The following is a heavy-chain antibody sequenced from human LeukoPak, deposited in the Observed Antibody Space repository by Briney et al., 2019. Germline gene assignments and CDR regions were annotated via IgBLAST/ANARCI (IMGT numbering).Heavy chain of an antibody. V-gene: IGHV1-46*01. CDR1: GHTFTSYY. D-gene: IGHD5-18*01. Sequence: ASVKVSCKASGHTFTSYYIHWVRQAPGQGLEWMGVMSPSGGSTSYAQTFEGRVTMTRDTSTSTVYMELSSLRSEDTAVYYCARWDENIYGQPQGGSLDYWGQGTLVTVSS. CDR2: MSPSGGST. J-gene: IGHJ4*02. CDR3: ARWDENIYGQPQGGSLDY.